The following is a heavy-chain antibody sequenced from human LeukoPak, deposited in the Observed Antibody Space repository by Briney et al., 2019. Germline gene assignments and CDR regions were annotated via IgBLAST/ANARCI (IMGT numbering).Heavy chain of an antibody. Sequence: GGSLRLSCAASGFTFSSYSMNWVRQAPGKGLEWVSYISHSSSTIYYADSVKGRFTISRDNAKKSLYLQMNSLRAEDTAVYYCARDHPAAMAPCLDYWGQGTLVTVSS. J-gene: IGHJ4*02. CDR2: ISHSSSTI. CDR3: ARDHPAAMAPCLDY. D-gene: IGHD5-18*01. CDR1: GFTFSSYS. V-gene: IGHV3-48*01.